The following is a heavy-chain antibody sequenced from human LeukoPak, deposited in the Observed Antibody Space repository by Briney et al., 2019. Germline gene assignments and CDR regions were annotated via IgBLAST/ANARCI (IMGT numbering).Heavy chain of an antibody. D-gene: IGHD4/OR15-4a*01. Sequence: PGGSLRLSCTVSGFTVSSNSMSWVRQAPGKGLEWVSFIYSDNTHYSDSVKGRLTISRDNSKNTLYLQMNRRRAEDTAVYYCARRAGAYSHPYDYWGQGTLVTVSS. CDR3: ARRAGAYSHPYDY. CDR1: GFTVSSNS. CDR2: IYSDNT. J-gene: IGHJ4*02. V-gene: IGHV3-53*01.